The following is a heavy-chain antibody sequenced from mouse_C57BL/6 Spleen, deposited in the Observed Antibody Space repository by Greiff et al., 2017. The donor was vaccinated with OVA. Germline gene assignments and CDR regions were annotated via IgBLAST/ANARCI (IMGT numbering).Heavy chain of an antibody. J-gene: IGHJ2*01. CDR1: GFTFSSYG. CDR2: ISSGGSYT. V-gene: IGHV5-6*02. CDR3: ARHGGLREDFFDN. Sequence: EVMLVESGGDLVKPGGSLKLSCAASGFTFSSYGMSWVRQTPDKRLEWVATISSGGSYTYYPDSVKGRFTISRDNAKNTLYLQMSSLKSEDTAMYYCARHGGLREDFFDNWGQGTTLTVAS. D-gene: IGHD2-2*01.